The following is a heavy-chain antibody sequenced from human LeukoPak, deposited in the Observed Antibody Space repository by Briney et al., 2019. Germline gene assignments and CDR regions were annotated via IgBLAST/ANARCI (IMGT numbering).Heavy chain of an antibody. CDR3: ARAGHCSGGSCSGDYFFDY. Sequence: GGSLRLSCAASGFTFSSYSMNWVRQAPGKGLEWVSSISSSSSYIYYADSVKGRFTISRDNAKNSLYLQMNSLRAEDTAVYYCARAGHCSGGSCSGDYFFDYWGQGTLVTVSS. CDR1: GFTFSSYS. J-gene: IGHJ4*02. CDR2: ISSSSSYI. V-gene: IGHV3-21*01. D-gene: IGHD2-15*01.